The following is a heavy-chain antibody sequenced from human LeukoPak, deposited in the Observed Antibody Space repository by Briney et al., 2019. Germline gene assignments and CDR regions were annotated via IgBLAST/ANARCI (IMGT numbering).Heavy chain of an antibody. V-gene: IGHV3-30*18. J-gene: IGHJ4*02. CDR2: ISYDGSNK. Sequence: GGSLRLSCAASGFTFSSYGMHWVRQAPGKGLEWVAVISYDGSNKYYADSVKGRFTISRDNSKNTLYLQMNSLRAEDTAVYYCAKSHFRYGSGSYYFDYWGQGTLVTVSS. D-gene: IGHD3-10*01. CDR1: GFTFSSYG. CDR3: AKSHFRYGSGSYYFDY.